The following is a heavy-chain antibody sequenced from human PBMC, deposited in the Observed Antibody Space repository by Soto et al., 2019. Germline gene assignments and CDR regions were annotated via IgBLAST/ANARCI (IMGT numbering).Heavy chain of an antibody. Sequence: GGSLRLSCAASGFTYSTYTMHWVRQAPGKGLEWVAVISYDGNNKFYADSVKGRFTISRDNSKNTLYLQMNSLRAEDTAVYYCAKVPFSPRGIAGAVKDYWGQGTLVTVSS. J-gene: IGHJ4*02. CDR1: GFTYSTYT. V-gene: IGHV3-30-3*01. CDR3: AKVPFSPRGIAGAVKDY. D-gene: IGHD6-19*01. CDR2: ISYDGNNK.